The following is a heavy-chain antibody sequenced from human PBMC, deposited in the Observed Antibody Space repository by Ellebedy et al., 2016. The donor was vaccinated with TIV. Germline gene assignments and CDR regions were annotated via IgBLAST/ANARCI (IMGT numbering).Heavy chain of an antibody. J-gene: IGHJ4*02. CDR1: GFTFDDYA. CDR3: ARLGVIAAAGASDY. Sequence: PGGSLRLSCAASGFTFDDYAMHWVRQAPGKGLEWVSGISWNSGSIGYADSVKGRFTISRDNAKNSLYLQMNSLRAEDTAVYYCARLGVIAAAGASDYWGQGTLVIVSS. V-gene: IGHV3-9*01. CDR2: ISWNSGSI. D-gene: IGHD6-13*01.